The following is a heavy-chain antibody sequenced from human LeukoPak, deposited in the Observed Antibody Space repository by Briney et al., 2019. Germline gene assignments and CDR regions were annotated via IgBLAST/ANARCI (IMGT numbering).Heavy chain of an antibody. Sequence: VASVKVSCKASGDTFTDYFIHWVRQAPGQGLEWMGWINPKSGGTKFAEKFQDWVTLTRDTSIATAYLEFSNLRSDNTAVYYCAMGKLSRLAPFDYWGQGTLVAVSS. CDR2: INPKSGGT. V-gene: IGHV1-2*04. D-gene: IGHD3-9*01. CDR3: AMGKLSRLAPFDY. J-gene: IGHJ4*02. CDR1: GDTFTDYF.